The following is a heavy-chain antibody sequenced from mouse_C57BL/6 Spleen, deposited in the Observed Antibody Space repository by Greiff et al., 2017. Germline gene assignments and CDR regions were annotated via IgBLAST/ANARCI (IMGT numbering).Heavy chain of an antibody. V-gene: IGHV1-82*01. CDR2: IYPGDGDT. Sequence: VQLQQSGPELVKPGASVKISCKASGYAFSSSWMNWVKQRPGKGLEWIGRIYPGDGDTNYNGKFKGKATLTADKSSSTAYMQLSSLTSEDSAVYFCASYDGYGYFDVWGTGTTVTVSS. D-gene: IGHD2-3*01. J-gene: IGHJ1*03. CDR3: ASYDGYGYFDV. CDR1: GYAFSSSW.